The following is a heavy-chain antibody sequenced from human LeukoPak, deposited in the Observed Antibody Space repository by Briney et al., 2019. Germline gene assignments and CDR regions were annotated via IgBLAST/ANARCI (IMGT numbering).Heavy chain of an antibody. CDR1: GYTFIRFS. CDR2: INPSDGSP. J-gene: IGHJ4*02. Sequence: ASVTVSCKASGYTFIRFSMHWVRQAPGQGLQWLGIINPSDGSPSYAQQFQGRVTMTRDTSTSTVYMELSSLRSEDTAVYYCARGYAPGASDYWGQGTLVTVSS. D-gene: IGHD3-16*01. CDR3: ARGYAPGASDY. V-gene: IGHV1-46*01.